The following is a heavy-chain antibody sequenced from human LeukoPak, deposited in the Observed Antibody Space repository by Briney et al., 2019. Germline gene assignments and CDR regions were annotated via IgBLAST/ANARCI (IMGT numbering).Heavy chain of an antibody. V-gene: IGHV4-59*08. J-gene: IGHJ1*01. Sequence: SETLSLTCTVSGGSISSYYWSWIRQSPGKGLEWIGYIYYSGTTNYIPSLKSRVTMSVDTSKNQFSLKLTSVTAADTAVYFCARGSGASYRIYFLQWGLGTLVSVSS. D-gene: IGHD1-26*01. CDR2: IYYSGTT. CDR1: GGSISSYY. CDR3: ARGSGASYRIYFLQ.